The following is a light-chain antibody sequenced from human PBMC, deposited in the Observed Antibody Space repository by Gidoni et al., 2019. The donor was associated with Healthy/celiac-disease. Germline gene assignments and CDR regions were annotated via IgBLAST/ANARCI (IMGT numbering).Light chain of an antibody. Sequence: ELVLTQSPGTLSLSPGERATLSCRASQSVSSSYLAWYQQKPGQAPRLLIYDASSRATGIPDRFSGSGSGTDFTLTISRLDPEDFAVYYCQQYGSSPWTFGQGTKVEIK. CDR2: DAS. J-gene: IGKJ1*01. V-gene: IGKV3-20*01. CDR1: QSVSSSY. CDR3: QQYGSSPWT.